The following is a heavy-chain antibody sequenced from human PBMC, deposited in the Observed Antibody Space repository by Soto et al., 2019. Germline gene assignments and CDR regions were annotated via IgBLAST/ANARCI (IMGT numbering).Heavy chain of an antibody. CDR1: GGPISSSGDY. D-gene: IGHD6-19*01. J-gene: IGHJ4*02. CDR3: ARGLSSSASLDY. V-gene: IGHV4-39*01. CDR2: ISNSGST. Sequence: QLQLQESGPGLVKPSETLSLTCTVTGGPISSSGDYWGWVRQTPGKGLEWIGTISNSGSTYYNPSVMSLVTISVDTSKKQFSLRLISVTAADTAVYYCARGLSSSASLDYSGQGTLVTVSS.